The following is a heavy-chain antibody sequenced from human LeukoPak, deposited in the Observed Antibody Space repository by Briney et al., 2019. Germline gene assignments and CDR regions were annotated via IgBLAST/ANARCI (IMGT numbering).Heavy chain of an antibody. V-gene: IGHV4-59*12. D-gene: IGHD6-13*01. Sequence: SETLSLTCTVSGGSIRSYYWSWIRQPPGKGLEWIGYIYYSGSTNYNPSLKSRVTISVDTSKNQFSLKLSSVTAADTAVYYCARESAGAYSSSWYYFDYWGQGTLVTVSS. CDR2: IYYSGST. J-gene: IGHJ4*02. CDR3: ARESAGAYSSSWYYFDY. CDR1: GGSIRSYY.